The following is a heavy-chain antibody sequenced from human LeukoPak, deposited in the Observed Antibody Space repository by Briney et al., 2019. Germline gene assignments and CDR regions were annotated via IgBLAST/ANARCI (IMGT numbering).Heavy chain of an antibody. J-gene: IGHJ4*02. D-gene: IGHD2-15*01. CDR2: ISYDGSNK. V-gene: IGHV3-30*18. CDR1: GFTFSSYG. Sequence: GGSLRLSCAASGFTFSSYGMHWVRQAPGKGLEWVAVISYDGSNKYYADSVKGRFPISRDNSKNTLYLQMNSLRAEDTAVYYCAKLSHIVVVVAATCFDYWGQGTLVTVSS. CDR3: AKLSHIVVVVAATCFDY.